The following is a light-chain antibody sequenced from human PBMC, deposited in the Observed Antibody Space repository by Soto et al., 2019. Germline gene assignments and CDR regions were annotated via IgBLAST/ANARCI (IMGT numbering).Light chain of an antibody. CDR3: SSYTARRTLV. CDR2: EVR. Sequence: QSALTQPASVSGSAGQSITISCSGTMRDVGAYNLVSWYQQHPGTAPKLIIYEVRNRPSGISSRFSGSRSGNTASLTISGLQSEDEGDYYCSSYTARRTLVFGGVTKLTVL. V-gene: IGLV2-14*01. CDR1: MRDVGAYNL. J-gene: IGLJ3*02.